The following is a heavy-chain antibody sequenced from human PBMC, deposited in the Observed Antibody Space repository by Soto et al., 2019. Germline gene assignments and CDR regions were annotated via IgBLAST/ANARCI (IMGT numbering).Heavy chain of an antibody. CDR3: ARGLTVASHFDY. V-gene: IGHV3-11*06. D-gene: IGHD4-17*01. CDR1: GFTFSDYY. CDR2: ISSSSSYT. J-gene: IGHJ4*02. Sequence: QVQLVESGGGLVKPGGSLRLSCAASGFTFSDYYMSWIRQAPGKGLEWVSYISSSSSYTNYTDSVKGRFTISRDNARNPLYLQMNILRAEDTAVYYCARGLTVASHFDYWGQGTLVTVSS.